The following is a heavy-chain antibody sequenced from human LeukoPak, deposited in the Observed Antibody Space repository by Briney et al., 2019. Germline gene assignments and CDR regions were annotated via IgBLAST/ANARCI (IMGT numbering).Heavy chain of an antibody. V-gene: IGHV4-59*08. Sequence: PSETQSLTCTVSGGSISSHYWTWIRQPPGKGLEWIGYIYNTGTTNYNPSLKSRVTISLDTSKNQFSLKLTYVTAADTAVYFCARDDYGVFDAFDVWGQGTVVTVSS. CDR2: IYNTGTT. D-gene: IGHD3-16*01. CDR3: ARDDYGVFDAFDV. J-gene: IGHJ3*01. CDR1: GGSISSHY.